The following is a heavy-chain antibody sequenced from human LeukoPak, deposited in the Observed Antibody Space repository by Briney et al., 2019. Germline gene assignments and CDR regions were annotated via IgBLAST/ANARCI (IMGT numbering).Heavy chain of an antibody. CDR3: ARDVVSDTAMVTYDYYYYMDV. V-gene: IGHV4-61*02. J-gene: IGHJ6*03. CDR1: GGSISSGSYY. D-gene: IGHD5-18*01. Sequence: PSETLSLTCTVSGGSISSGSYYWSWIRQPAGKGLEWIGRIYTSGSTNYNPSLKSRVTISVDTSRNQFSLKLSSVTAADTAVYYCARDVVSDTAMVTYDYYYYMDVWGKGTTVTISS. CDR2: IYTSGST.